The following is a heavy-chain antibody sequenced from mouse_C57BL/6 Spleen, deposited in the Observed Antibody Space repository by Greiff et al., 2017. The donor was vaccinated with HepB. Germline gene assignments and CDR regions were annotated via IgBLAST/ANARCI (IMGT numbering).Heavy chain of an antibody. J-gene: IGHJ1*03. CDR3: ATDLNWRNWYFDV. CDR1: GYTFTDYN. CDR2: INPNNGGT. Sequence: VQLQQSGPELVKPGASVKMSCKASGYTFTDYNMHWVKQSHGKSLEWIGYINPNNGGTSYNQKFKGKATLTVNKSSSTAYMELRSLTSEDSAVYYCATDLNWRNWYFDVWGTGTTVTVSS. V-gene: IGHV1-22*01. D-gene: IGHD4-1*01.